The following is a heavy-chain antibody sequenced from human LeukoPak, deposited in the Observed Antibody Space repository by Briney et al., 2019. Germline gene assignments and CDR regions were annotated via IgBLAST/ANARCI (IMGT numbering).Heavy chain of an antibody. J-gene: IGHJ4*02. V-gene: IGHV7-4-1*02. CDR3: ARGQLVRVVDY. CDR1: GYTFTRYA. CDR2: INTNTGNP. Sequence: GASVKVSRKASGYTFTRYAMNWVRQAPGQGLEGMGWINTNTGNPTYAQGFTGRLVFSLDTSVSTAYLQISSLKAEDTAVYYCARGQLVRVVDYWGQGTLVTVSS. D-gene: IGHD6-13*01.